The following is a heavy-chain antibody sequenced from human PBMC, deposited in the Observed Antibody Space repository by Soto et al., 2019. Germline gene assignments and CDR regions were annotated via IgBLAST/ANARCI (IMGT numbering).Heavy chain of an antibody. Sequence: EVQLLESGGGLVQPGGSLRLSCAASGFTFSSYAMSWVRQAPGKGLEWVSAISGSGGSTYYADSVKGRFTISRDNSKNTLYLQMNSLRAEATAGYYFATRSSGWYFDYWGQGTLVTVSS. V-gene: IGHV3-23*01. CDR3: ATRSSGWYFDY. D-gene: IGHD6-19*01. CDR2: ISGSGGST. J-gene: IGHJ4*02. CDR1: GFTFSSYA.